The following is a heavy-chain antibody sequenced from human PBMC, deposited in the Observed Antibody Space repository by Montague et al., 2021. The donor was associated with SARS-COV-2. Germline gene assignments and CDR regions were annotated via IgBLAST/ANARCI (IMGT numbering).Heavy chain of an antibody. Sequence: PALVKPTQTLTLSCSFSGFSLSNTGVGVSWIRQPPGKALEWLALIYWDDDKRYSPSLMSRLTVARDTSRNQVVLTMTNMDPMDTGTYSCAHTKFFLRDYVRWKHGMDFWGQGTTVSVSS. CDR1: GFSLSNTGVG. J-gene: IGHJ6*02. CDR2: IYWDDDK. CDR3: AHTKFFLRDYVRWKHGMDF. V-gene: IGHV2-5*02. D-gene: IGHD3-10*02.